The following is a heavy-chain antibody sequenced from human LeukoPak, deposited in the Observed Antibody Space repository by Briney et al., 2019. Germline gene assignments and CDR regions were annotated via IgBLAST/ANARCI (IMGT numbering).Heavy chain of an antibody. J-gene: IGHJ4*02. CDR2: ISAYNGNT. V-gene: IGHV1-18*01. CDR1: GYTFTSYG. Sequence: ASVKVSCKASGYTFTSYGISWVRQAPGQGLEWMGWISAYNGNTNYAQKLQGRVTMTTDTSTSTAYMELRSLRPDDTAVYYCARGGNWNSRSPLIIDYWGQGTLVTVSS. D-gene: IGHD1-7*01. CDR3: ARGGNWNSRSPLIIDY.